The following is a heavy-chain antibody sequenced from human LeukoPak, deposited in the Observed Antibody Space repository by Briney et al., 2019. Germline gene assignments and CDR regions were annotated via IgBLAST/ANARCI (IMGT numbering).Heavy chain of an antibody. CDR3: ATDGGEGY. V-gene: IGHV3-23*01. D-gene: IGHD3-3*01. Sequence: GGSLRLSCAASGFTFINHAMSWVRQAPGKGLEWVSAISGSGSSTYYADSVKGRFTISRDNAKNSLYLQMNSLRAEDTAVYYCATDGGEGYWGQGTLVTVSS. CDR1: GFTFINHA. CDR2: ISGSGSST. J-gene: IGHJ4*02.